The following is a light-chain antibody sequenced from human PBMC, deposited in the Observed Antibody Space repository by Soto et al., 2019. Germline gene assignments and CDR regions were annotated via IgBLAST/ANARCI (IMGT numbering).Light chain of an antibody. J-gene: IGLJ1*01. Sequence: QSVLSQPRSVSGSPGQSVTISCTRTSSDVGGYDSVSWYQHHPGKAPKLMIYDVSKRPSGVPDRFSGSKSDNTASLTISGLQAEDEADYCCCSYAGTNRYVFGTGTKVTVL. CDR1: SSDVGGYDS. CDR2: DVS. V-gene: IGLV2-11*01. CDR3: CSYAGTNRYV.